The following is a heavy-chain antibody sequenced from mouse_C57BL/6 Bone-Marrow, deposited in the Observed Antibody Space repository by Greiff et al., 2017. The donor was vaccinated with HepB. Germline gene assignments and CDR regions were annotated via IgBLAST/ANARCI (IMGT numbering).Heavy chain of an antibody. CDR3: ARRYYDYDGAWFAY. D-gene: IGHD2-4*01. V-gene: IGHV1-85*01. CDR1: GYTFTSYD. CDR2: IYPRDVST. J-gene: IGHJ3*01. Sequence: QVHVKQSGPELVKPGASVKLSCKASGYTFTSYDINWVKQRPGQGLEWIGWIYPRDVSTKYNEKFKGKATLTVDTSSSTAYMELHSLTSEDSAVYFCARRYYDYDGAWFAYWGQGTLVTVSA.